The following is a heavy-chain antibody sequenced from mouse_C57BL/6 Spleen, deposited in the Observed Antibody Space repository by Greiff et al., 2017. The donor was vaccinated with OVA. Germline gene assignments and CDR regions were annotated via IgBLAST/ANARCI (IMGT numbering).Heavy chain of an antibody. CDR3: ARGGNYDGGDYFDY. D-gene: IGHD2-4*01. CDR2: INPYNGGT. V-gene: IGHV1-19*01. J-gene: IGHJ2*01. CDR1: GYTFTDYY. Sequence: VQLKESGPVLVKPGASVKMSCKASGYTFTDYYMNWVKQSHGKSLEWIGVINPYNGGTSYNQKFKGKATLTVDKSSSTAYMELNSLTSEDSAVYYCARGGNYDGGDYFDYWGQGTTLTVSS.